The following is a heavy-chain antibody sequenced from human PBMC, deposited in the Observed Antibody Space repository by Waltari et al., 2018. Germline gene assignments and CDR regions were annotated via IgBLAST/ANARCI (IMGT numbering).Heavy chain of an antibody. J-gene: IGHJ6*02. V-gene: IGHV3-23*01. CDR2: ITSDGTDT. CDR3: VKALFASGMKYCVDV. Sequence: EVQLLESGGGLVQPGGSLRLSCIASGFTFNNFDVGWVRQASGKGLEWVSQITSDGTDTYYADSGKVRFTVSRDDSRKTLFLHMSSLRAADTALYYGVKALFASGMKYCVDVWGQGTRVTVSS. D-gene: IGHD1-1*01. CDR1: GFTFNNFD.